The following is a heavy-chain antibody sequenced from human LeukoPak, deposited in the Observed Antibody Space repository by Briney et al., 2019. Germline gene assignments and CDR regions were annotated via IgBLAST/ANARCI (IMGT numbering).Heavy chain of an antibody. Sequence: GGSLRLSCAASGFTFSSYAMSWVRQAPGKGLEWVSRICGSGGSTYYADSVKGRFTISRDNSKNTLYLQMNSLRADDTAVYYCAKIMVRDTLELGDYWGQGTLVTVSS. CDR1: GFTFSSYA. D-gene: IGHD3-10*01. J-gene: IGHJ4*02. CDR2: ICGSGGST. CDR3: AKIMVRDTLELGDY. V-gene: IGHV3-23*01.